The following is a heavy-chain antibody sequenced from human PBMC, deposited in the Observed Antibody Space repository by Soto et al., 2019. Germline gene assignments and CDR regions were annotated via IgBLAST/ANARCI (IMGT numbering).Heavy chain of an antibody. CDR2: MNPNSGNT. CDR1: GYTFTSYD. J-gene: IGHJ6*02. CDR3: ASLGYCSSTSCYPPLHFYYGMDV. V-gene: IGHV1-8*01. D-gene: IGHD2-2*01. Sequence: SVQVSCKASGYTFTSYDINWVRQATGQGLEWMGWMNPNSGNTGYAQKFQGRVTMTRNTSISTAYMELSSLRSEDTAVYYCASLGYCSSTSCYPPLHFYYGMDVWGQGTTVTGSS.